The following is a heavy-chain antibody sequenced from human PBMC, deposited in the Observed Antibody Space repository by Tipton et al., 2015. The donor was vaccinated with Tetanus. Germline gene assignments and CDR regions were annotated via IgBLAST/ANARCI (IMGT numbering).Heavy chain of an antibody. CDR3: ARALRGYSGYDYRGPGGKANDY. CDR1: GGSFSGYY. D-gene: IGHD5-12*01. Sequence: TLSLTCAVYGGSFSGYYWSWIRQPPGKGLEWIGEINHSGSTNYNPSLKSLFTISVDTSKNQFSLKLSSVIAADTAVYYCARALRGYSGYDYRGPGGKANDYWGQGTLATVSS. J-gene: IGHJ4*02. V-gene: IGHV4-34*01. CDR2: INHSGST.